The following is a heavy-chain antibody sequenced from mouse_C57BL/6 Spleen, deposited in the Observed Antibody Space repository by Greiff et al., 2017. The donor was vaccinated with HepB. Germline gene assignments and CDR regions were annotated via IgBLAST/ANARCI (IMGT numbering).Heavy chain of an antibody. CDR1: GYTFTSYW. CDR3: ARGGMDY. V-gene: IGHV1-55*01. J-gene: IGHJ4*01. CDR2: IYPGSGST. Sequence: QVQLQQPGAELVKPGASVKMSCKAFGYTFTSYWITWVKQRPGQGLEWIGDIYPGSGSTNYNEKLKSKATLTVDTTSSTAYMQLSSLTSEDSAVYYCARGGMDYWGQGTSVTVSS.